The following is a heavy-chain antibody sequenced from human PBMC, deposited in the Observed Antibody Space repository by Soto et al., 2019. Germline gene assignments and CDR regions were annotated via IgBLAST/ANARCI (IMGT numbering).Heavy chain of an antibody. CDR2: IKSKTDGATT. Sequence: EVQLVESGGGLLKPGGSLRLSCAASGFTFTYAWMDWVRQAPGKGLEWVGRIKSKTDGATTDYAAPVKGRFSISRDDSKNTLYLQMNSLKTEDKGVYYCATVHPTVTFDSWGHGTLVTVSS. CDR3: ATVHPTVTFDS. V-gene: IGHV3-15*07. J-gene: IGHJ4*01. D-gene: IGHD4-17*01. CDR1: GFTFTYAW.